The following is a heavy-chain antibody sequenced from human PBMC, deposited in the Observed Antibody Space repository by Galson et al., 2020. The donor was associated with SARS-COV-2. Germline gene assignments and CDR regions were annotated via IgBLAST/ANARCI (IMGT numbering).Heavy chain of an antibody. CDR1: GFTFSSYS. J-gene: IGHJ6*02. CDR2: ISSSSSYI. Sequence: GGSLSLSCAASGFTFSSYSMNWVRQAPGKGLEWVSSISSSSSYIYYADSVKGRFTISRDNAKNSLYLQMNSLRDEDTAVYYCATMEGLEPHTYYYYGMDVWGQRTTVTVSS. D-gene: IGHD1-1*01. V-gene: IGHV3-21*01. CDR3: ATMEGLEPHTYYYYGMDV.